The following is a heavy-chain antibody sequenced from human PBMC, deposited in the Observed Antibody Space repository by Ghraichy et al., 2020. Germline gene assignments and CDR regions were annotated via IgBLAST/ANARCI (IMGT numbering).Heavy chain of an antibody. CDR3: ARRGGYGDVIDY. J-gene: IGHJ4*02. CDR2: VYFSGTT. D-gene: IGHD4-17*01. V-gene: IGHV4-59*08. CDR1: GGSISSFY. Sequence: SETLSLTCTVSGGSISSFYWSWIRQTPGKGLEWIGYVYFSGTTSYNPSLKSRVVMSVDMSKNQFSLKLSSVTAADTAVYYCARRGGYGDVIDYWGQGILVTVSS.